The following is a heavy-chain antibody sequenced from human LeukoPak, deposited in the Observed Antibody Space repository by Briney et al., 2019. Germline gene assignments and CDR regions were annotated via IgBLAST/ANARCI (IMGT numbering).Heavy chain of an antibody. CDR1: AGSICSSSYY. CDR2: IYYSGST. V-gene: IGHV4-39*07. CDR3: ARDNYDILIGYPYYFDY. Sequence: SETLSLTCTVSAGSICSSSYYWGWVRQPPGEGLEWIGSIYYSGSTYYNPSLKSRVTISVDTSKNQFSLKLSSVTAADTAVYYCARDNYDILIGYPYYFDYWGQGTLVTVSS. D-gene: IGHD3-9*01. J-gene: IGHJ4*02.